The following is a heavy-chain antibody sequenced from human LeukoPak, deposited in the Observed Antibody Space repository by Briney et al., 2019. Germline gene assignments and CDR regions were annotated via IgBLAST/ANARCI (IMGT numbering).Heavy chain of an antibody. CDR2: IYYSGST. V-gene: IGHV4-59*01. Sequence: SETLPLTCTVSGGSISSYYWSWIRQPPGKGLEWIGYIYYSGSTNYNPSLKSRVTISVDTSKNQFSLKLSSVTAADTAVYYCARHGYVGADSVVNDAFDIWGQGTMVTVSS. J-gene: IGHJ3*02. CDR3: ARHGYVGADSVVNDAFDI. D-gene: IGHD5-12*01. CDR1: GGSISSYY.